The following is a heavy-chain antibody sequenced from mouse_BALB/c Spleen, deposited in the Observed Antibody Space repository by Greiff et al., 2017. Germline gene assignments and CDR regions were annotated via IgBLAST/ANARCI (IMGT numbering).Heavy chain of an antibody. D-gene: IGHD2-3*01. Sequence: DVQLQESGPGLVKPSQSLSLTCSVTGYSITSGYYWNWIRQFPGNKLEWMGYISYDGSNNYNPSLKNRISITRDTSKNQFFLKLNSVTTEDTATYYCARDYDGYFYAMDYWGQGTSVTVSS. CDR3: ARDYDGYFYAMDY. J-gene: IGHJ4*01. V-gene: IGHV3-6*02. CDR2: ISYDGSN. CDR1: GYSITSGYY.